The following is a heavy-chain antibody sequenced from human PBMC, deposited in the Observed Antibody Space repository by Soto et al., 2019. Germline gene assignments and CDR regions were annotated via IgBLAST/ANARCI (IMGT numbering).Heavy chain of an antibody. CDR3: ARGGSGSQTVGY. CDR2: MYSGGGT. CDR1: GFTVSNNY. V-gene: IGHV3-66*01. J-gene: IGHJ4*02. Sequence: EVQLVESGGGLVQPGGSLRVSCAASGFTVSNNYMGWVRQAPGKGLEWVSLMYSGGGTDYADSVKGRFIISRDNSKNTLYLQMNSLRDEDTAVYYCARGGSGSQTVGYWGQGALVTVSS. D-gene: IGHD1-26*01.